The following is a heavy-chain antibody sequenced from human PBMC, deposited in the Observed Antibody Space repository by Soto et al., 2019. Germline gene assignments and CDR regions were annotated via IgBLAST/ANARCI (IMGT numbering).Heavy chain of an antibody. J-gene: IGHJ3*02. Sequence: EVQLVESGGGLVQPGRSLRLSCAASGFTFGDYAMHWVRQAPGKGLEWVSGLSWNSGSLGYADSVKGRFTISRDNAKNSLFLQMNSLRGEDTALYYCAKDRYSGSYSDAFHIWGRGTVVTVSS. D-gene: IGHD1-26*01. CDR2: LSWNSGSL. V-gene: IGHV3-9*01. CDR1: GFTFGDYA. CDR3: AKDRYSGSYSDAFHI.